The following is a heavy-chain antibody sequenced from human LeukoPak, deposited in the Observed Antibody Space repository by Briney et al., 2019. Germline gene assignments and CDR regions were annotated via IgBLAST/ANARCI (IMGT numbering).Heavy chain of an antibody. Sequence: ASVKVSCKASGYTFTGYYMRWVRQAPGQGLEWMGRINPNSGGTNYAQKFQGRVTMTRDTSISTAYMELSSLRSDDTAVYYCAREQPADNYYGMDVWGQGTTVTVSS. D-gene: IGHD2-2*01. CDR1: GYTFTGYY. J-gene: IGHJ6*02. CDR2: INPNSGGT. V-gene: IGHV1-2*06. CDR3: AREQPADNYYGMDV.